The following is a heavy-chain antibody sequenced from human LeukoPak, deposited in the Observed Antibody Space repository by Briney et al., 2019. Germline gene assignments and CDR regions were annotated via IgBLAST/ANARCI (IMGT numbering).Heavy chain of an antibody. D-gene: IGHD4-17*01. Sequence: ASVNVSCKVSVYTLTELSMHWVRQAPGKGLEWMGGFDPEDGETIYAQKFQGRVTMTEDTSTDTAYMELSSLRSEDTAVYYCATDSGDYVRAFDYWGQGTLVTVSS. J-gene: IGHJ4*02. CDR2: FDPEDGET. V-gene: IGHV1-24*01. CDR1: VYTLTELS. CDR3: ATDSGDYVRAFDY.